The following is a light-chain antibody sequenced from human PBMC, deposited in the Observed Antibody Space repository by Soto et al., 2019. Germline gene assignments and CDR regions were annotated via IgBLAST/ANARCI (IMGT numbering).Light chain of an antibody. CDR2: GAS. V-gene: IGKV3-20*01. J-gene: IGKJ4*01. CDR1: QSVSSSY. Sequence: EIVLTQSPGTLSLSPGERATLSCRASQSVSSSYLAWYQQKPGQAPRLLIYGASSRATGIPDRFSGSGSGTDVTLTISRLEPEDFAVYYCQQNGSSPPVTFGGGTKVEIK. CDR3: QQNGSSPPVT.